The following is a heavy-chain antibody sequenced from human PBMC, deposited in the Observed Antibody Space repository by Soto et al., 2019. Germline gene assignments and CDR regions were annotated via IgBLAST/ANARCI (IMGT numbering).Heavy chain of an antibody. CDR1: GFTFSSYS. CDR2: ISSSSSNI. CDR3: VRDRGYPDSFDV. Sequence: GGSLRLSCAASGFTFSSYSMNWVRQAPGKGLEWVSSISSSSSNIYYADSVKGRLTISRDNAKNSLYLQMHSLRAEDTALYFCVRDRGYPDSFDVWGRGTMVTVSS. J-gene: IGHJ3*01. D-gene: IGHD1-1*01. V-gene: IGHV3-48*01.